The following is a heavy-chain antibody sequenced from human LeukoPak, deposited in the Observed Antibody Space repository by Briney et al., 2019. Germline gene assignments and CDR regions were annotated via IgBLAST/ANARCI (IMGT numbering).Heavy chain of an antibody. D-gene: IGHD6-19*01. CDR3: ARAYSSGWYERRYYFDY. CDR1: GGSISNYY. J-gene: IGHJ4*02. V-gene: IGHV4-59*08. Sequence: SETLSLTCTVSGGSISNYYWSWIRQPPGKGLECMGYIYYSGTTNYNPSLKSRVTISVDTSKNQFSLKLGSVTAADTAVYYCARAYSSGWYERRYYFDYWGQGTLVTVSS. CDR2: IYYSGTT.